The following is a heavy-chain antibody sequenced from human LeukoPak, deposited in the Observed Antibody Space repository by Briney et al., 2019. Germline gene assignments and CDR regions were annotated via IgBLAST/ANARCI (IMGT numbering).Heavy chain of an antibody. Sequence: SETLSLTCAVYGGSFSGYYWSWIRQPPGKGLEWIGEINHSGSTNYNPSLKSRVTIPVDTSKNQFPLKLSSVTAADTAVYYCARFRVYYYGSGSYYNYAYYYYGMDVWGQGTTVTVSS. D-gene: IGHD3-10*01. J-gene: IGHJ6*02. CDR1: GGSFSGYY. V-gene: IGHV4-34*01. CDR2: INHSGST. CDR3: ARFRVYYYGSGSYYNYAYYYYGMDV.